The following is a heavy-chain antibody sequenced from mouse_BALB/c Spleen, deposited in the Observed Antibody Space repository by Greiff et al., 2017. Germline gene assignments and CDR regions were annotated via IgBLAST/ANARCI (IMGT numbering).Heavy chain of an antibody. CDR3: TRSSRGFAY. J-gene: IGHJ3*01. CDR2: IDPETGGT. CDR1: GYTFTDYE. Sequence: VQLQESGAELVRPGASVTLSCKASGYTFTDYEMHWVKQTPVHGLEWIGAIDPETGGTAYNQKFKGKATLTADKSSSTAYMELRSLTSEDSAVYYCTRSSRGFAYWGQGTLVTVSA. V-gene: IGHV1-15*01.